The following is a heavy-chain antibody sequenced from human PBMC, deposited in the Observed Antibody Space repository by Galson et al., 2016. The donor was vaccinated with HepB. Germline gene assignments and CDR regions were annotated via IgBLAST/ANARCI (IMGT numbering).Heavy chain of an antibody. J-gene: IGHJ4*02. D-gene: IGHD1-26*01. CDR1: GFTFSSYA. Sequence: LRLSCAASGFTFSSYAMHWVRQAPGKGLEWVAIISYDGGSKYYADSVKGRFTISRDNSKNTLYLQMHSLRVEDTAVYYCARGGSYLGPFDYWGQGTLVTVSS. CDR3: ARGGSYLGPFDY. CDR2: ISYDGGSK. V-gene: IGHV3-30-3*01.